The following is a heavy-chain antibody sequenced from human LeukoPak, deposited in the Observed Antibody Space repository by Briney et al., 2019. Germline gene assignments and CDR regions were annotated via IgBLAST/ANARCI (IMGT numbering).Heavy chain of an antibody. CDR1: GFTFSSYG. CDR3: AKSGSGYYI. Sequence: LPGGSLRLSCAASGFTFSSYGMSWVRQAPGKGLEWVSAISGSGGSTYYADSVKGRFTISRDNSKSTLYLQMNSLRAEDTAIYYCAKSGSGYYIWGQGTLVTVSS. J-gene: IGHJ4*02. CDR2: ISGSGGST. D-gene: IGHD3-3*01. V-gene: IGHV3-23*01.